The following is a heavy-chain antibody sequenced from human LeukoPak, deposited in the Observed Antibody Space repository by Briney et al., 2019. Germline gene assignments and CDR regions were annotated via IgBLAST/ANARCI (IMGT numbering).Heavy chain of an antibody. CDR3: ARGELLCDY. CDR2: ISSSSSI. J-gene: IGHJ4*02. Sequence: GGSLRLSCAASGFTFSSFGLNWVRQAPGKGLEWVSYISSSSSIYYADSVKGRFTISRDNAKNSLYLQMNSLRAEDTAVYYCARGELLCDYWGQGTLVTVSS. CDR1: GFTFSSFG. V-gene: IGHV3-48*01. D-gene: IGHD1-26*01.